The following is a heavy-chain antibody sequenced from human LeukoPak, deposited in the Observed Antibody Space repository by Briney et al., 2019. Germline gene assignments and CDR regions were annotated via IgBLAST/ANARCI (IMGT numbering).Heavy chain of an antibody. CDR1: GASISTDY. Sequence: ETLSLTCTVSGASISTDYWNWVRQPPGKGLEWIGHIHHSGSTKYNPSLKSRVTISLDPSKTQFSLHLSSVTAADTAVYYCATFMVAAAKDYWGQGALVTVSS. J-gene: IGHJ4*02. D-gene: IGHD2-15*01. CDR3: ATFMVAAAKDY. V-gene: IGHV4-59*08. CDR2: IHHSGST.